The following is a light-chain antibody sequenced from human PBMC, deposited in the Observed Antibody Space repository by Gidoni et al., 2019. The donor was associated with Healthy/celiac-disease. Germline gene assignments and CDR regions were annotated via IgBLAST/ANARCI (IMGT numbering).Light chain of an antibody. CDR3: MQALQTPR. J-gene: IGKJ1*01. V-gene: IGKV2-28*01. CDR2: LGS. CDR1: QSLLYSNGYNY. Sequence: DIVMTQSPLPLPVTPGEPASISCRSSQSLLYSNGYNYLDWYLQKPGQSPQLLIYLGSNQASGVPDRFSGSGSGTDFTLKISRVEAEDVGVYYCMQALQTPRFGQXTKVEIK.